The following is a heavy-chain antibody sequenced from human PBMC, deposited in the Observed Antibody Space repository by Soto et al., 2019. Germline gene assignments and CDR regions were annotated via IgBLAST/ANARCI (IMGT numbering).Heavy chain of an antibody. Sequence: SETLSLTCTVSGGSISSSSYYWGWIRQPPGKGLEWIGSIYYSGSTYYNPSLKSRVTISVDTSKNQFSLKLSSVTAADTAVYYSSGYRAGDAFAIWGQGTMVTVSS. CDR1: GGSISSSSYY. D-gene: IGHD5-18*01. J-gene: IGHJ3*02. V-gene: IGHV4-39*01. CDR2: IYYSGST. CDR3: SGYRAGDAFAI.